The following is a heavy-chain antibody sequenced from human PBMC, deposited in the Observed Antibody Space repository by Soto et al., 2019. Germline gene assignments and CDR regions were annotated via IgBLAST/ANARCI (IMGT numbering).Heavy chain of an antibody. CDR1: GFTFSSYA. V-gene: IGHV3-30-3*01. J-gene: IGHJ4*02. CDR2: ISYDGSNK. Sequence: QVQLVESGGGVVQPGRSLRLSCAASGFTFSSYAMHWVRQAPGKGLEWVAVISYDGSNKYYADSVKGRFTISRDNSKNTLYLQMNSLRAEDTAVYYCARDGGYYGSGRDYWGQGTLVTVSS. D-gene: IGHD3-10*01. CDR3: ARDGGYYGSGRDY.